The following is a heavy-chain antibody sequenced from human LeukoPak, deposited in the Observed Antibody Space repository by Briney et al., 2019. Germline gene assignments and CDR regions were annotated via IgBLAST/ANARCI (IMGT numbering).Heavy chain of an antibody. Sequence: ASVKVSCKASAYTFTSSGFNWVRQAPGQGLEWMGWISAYNGNTHYEQKVQGRVTMTTDTSTSTAYMELRSLRSDDTAVYYCAREEGVVPAAIGNWFDPWGQGTLVTVSS. V-gene: IGHV1-18*01. CDR2: ISAYNGNT. CDR1: AYTFTSSG. CDR3: AREEGVVPAAIGNWFDP. D-gene: IGHD2-2*02. J-gene: IGHJ5*02.